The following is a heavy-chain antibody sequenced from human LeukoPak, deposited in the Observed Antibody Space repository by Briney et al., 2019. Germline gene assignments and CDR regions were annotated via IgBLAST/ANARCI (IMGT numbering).Heavy chain of an antibody. D-gene: IGHD3-9*01. Sequence: GRSLRLSCAASGFTFSRCAMHWVRQSPGKELEWVTVISNDGSIKYYIDSVKGRFTISRDNSKNTLYLQMNSLRAEDTAVYYCAKPRVLRYFDWLQDLYYFDYWGQGTLVTVSS. J-gene: IGHJ4*01. CDR1: GFTFSRCA. CDR2: ISNDGSIK. CDR3: AKPRVLRYFDWLQDLYYFDY. V-gene: IGHV3-30*04.